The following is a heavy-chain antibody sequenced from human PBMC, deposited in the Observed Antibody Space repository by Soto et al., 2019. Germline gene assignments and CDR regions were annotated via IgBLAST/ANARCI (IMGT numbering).Heavy chain of an antibody. V-gene: IGHV3-21*01. CDR3: ARDLSRWTRLHYGMDV. J-gene: IGHJ6*02. D-gene: IGHD3-16*02. CDR1: GFTFSSYS. Sequence: PGGSLRLSCAASGFTFSSYSMNWVRQAPGKGLEWVSSISSSSSYIYYADSVKGRFTISRDNDKNSLYLQMNSLRAEDTAVYYCARDLSRWTRLHYGMDVWGQGTTVTVSS. CDR2: ISSSSSYI.